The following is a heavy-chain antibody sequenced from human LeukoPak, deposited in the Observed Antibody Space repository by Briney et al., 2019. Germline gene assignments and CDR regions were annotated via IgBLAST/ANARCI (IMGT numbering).Heavy chain of an antibody. D-gene: IGHD2-15*01. CDR3: ARDPYPVVAVAATLGWFDP. J-gene: IGHJ5*02. CDR2: INSDGSST. V-gene: IGHV3-74*01. CDR1: GFTFSSYW. Sequence: GGSLRLSYAASGFTFSSYWMHWVRQAPGKGLVWVSRINSDGSSTSYADSVKGRFTISRDNAKNTLYLQMNSLRAEDTAVYYCARDPYPVVAVAATLGWFDPWGQGTLVTVSS.